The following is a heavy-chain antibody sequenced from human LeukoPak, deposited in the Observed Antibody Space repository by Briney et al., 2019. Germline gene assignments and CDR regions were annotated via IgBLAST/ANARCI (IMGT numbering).Heavy chain of an antibody. J-gene: IGHJ4*02. Sequence: PGGSLRLSCAASGFTFDDYAMHWVRQAPGKGLEWVSGISWNSGSIGYADSVKGRFTISRDNAKNSLYLQMNSLRAEDTAVYYCAKEGGYDYVWGSYRPRYFDYWGQGTLVTVSS. D-gene: IGHD3-16*02. CDR1: GFTFDDYA. CDR2: ISWNSGSI. V-gene: IGHV3-9*01. CDR3: AKEGGYDYVWGSYRPRYFDY.